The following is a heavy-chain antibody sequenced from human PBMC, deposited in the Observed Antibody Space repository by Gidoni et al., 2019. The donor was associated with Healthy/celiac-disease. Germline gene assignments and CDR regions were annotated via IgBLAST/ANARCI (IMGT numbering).Heavy chain of an antibody. CDR1: GESFSGYY. CDR2: INHSENT. Sequence: QVQLQQWGAGLSKPSETLSLTCAVYGESFSGYYWSWIRQPPGKGLEWIGEINHSENTNYNPSLKSRVTISVDTSKNQFSLKLSSVTAADTAVYYCARDSSGYCTNGICTYFDYWGQGTLVTVSS. J-gene: IGHJ4*02. V-gene: IGHV4-34*01. CDR3: ARDSSGYCTNGICTYFDY. D-gene: IGHD2-8*01.